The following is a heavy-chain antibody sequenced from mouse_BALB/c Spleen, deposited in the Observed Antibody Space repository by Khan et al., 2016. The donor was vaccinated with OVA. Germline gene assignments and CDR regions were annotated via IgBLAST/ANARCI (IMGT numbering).Heavy chain of an antibody. CDR2: INTYTGEP. D-gene: IGHD2-1*01. V-gene: IGHV9-3-1*01. CDR1: GYTFTNYG. CDR3: ARPNGNYWFAY. J-gene: IGHJ3*01. Sequence: QIQLVQSGPELKKPGETVKISCKASGYTFTNYGMNWVKQAPGKGLKWMGWINTYTGEPTYADDFKGRFAFSLETSASTAYLQINNLKNEDTATYVCARPNGNYWFAYWGQGTLVTVSA.